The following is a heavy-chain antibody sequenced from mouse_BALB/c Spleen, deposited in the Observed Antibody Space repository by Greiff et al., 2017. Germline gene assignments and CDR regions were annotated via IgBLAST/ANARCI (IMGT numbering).Heavy chain of an antibody. Sequence: EVKVVESGTVLARPGASVKMSCKASGYTFTSYWMHWVKQRPGQGLEWIGRIDPANGNTKYDPKFQGKATITADTSSNTAYLQLSSLTSEDTAVYYCARGNYGGNFDYWGQGTTLTVSS. V-gene: IGHV14-1*02. CDR3: ARGNYGGNFDY. J-gene: IGHJ2*01. CDR2: IDPANGNT. D-gene: IGHD2-1*01. CDR1: GYTFTSYW.